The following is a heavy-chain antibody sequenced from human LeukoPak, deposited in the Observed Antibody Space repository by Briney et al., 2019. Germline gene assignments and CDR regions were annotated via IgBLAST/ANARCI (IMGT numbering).Heavy chain of an antibody. V-gene: IGHV5-51*07. CDR1: GYSFTSYW. Sequence: GESLKISCKGSGYSFTSYWIGWVHQMPGKGLEWMGIIYPGDSDTRYSPSFQGQVTISADKSISTAYLQWSSLKASDTAMYYCARHSMLGIIQRDYYGMDVWGQGTTVTVSS. D-gene: IGHD2/OR15-2a*01. CDR2: IYPGDSDT. J-gene: IGHJ6*02. CDR3: ARHSMLGIIQRDYYGMDV.